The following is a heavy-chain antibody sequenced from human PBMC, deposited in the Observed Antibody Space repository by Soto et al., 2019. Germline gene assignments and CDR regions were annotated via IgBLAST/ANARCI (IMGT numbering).Heavy chain of an antibody. CDR2: ISTYNGNT. D-gene: IGHD6-13*01. V-gene: IGHV1-18*04. CDR1: GYTFISYS. Sequence: QVQLVQSGGEVKKPGASVNISCKATGYTFISYSITWVRQAPGQGLEWMGWISTYNGNTKYAQSLQGRVTLTRDTSTNTAFMEIRGLRSDDTAIYYCAREGAHSTGWYDYFHQWGQGTLVAVSS. CDR3: AREGAHSTGWYDYFHQ. J-gene: IGHJ4*02.